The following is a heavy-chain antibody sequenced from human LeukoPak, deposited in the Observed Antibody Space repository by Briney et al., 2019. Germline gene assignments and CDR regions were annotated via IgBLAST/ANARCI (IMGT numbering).Heavy chain of an antibody. Sequence: PGGSLRLSCAASGFTFSNYGMSWVRQAPGKGLVWVSRINSDGSSTSYADSVKGRFTISRDNAKNTLYLQMNSLRAEDTAVYYCARGGYCGGGSCYRPWGGMDVWGQGTTVTVSS. J-gene: IGHJ6*02. V-gene: IGHV3-74*01. D-gene: IGHD2-15*01. CDR3: ARGGYCGGGSCYRPWGGMDV. CDR1: GFTFSNYG. CDR2: INSDGSST.